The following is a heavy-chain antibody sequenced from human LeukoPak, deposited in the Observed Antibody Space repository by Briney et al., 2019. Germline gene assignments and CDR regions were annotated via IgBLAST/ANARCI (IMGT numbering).Heavy chain of an antibody. D-gene: IGHD3-10*01. V-gene: IGHV3-30*03. CDR1: GFTFSSYG. CDR3: ATVLLWFGELFGQNPEPLRFDY. J-gene: IGHJ4*02. Sequence: GSSLRLSCAASGFTFSSYGMHWVRQAPGKGLEWVAVISYDESNKYYTDSVKGQFTISRDNSKDTLYLQMNSLRVEDAAVYYCATVLLWFGELFGQNPEPLRFDYWGQGTLVTVSS. CDR2: ISYDESNK.